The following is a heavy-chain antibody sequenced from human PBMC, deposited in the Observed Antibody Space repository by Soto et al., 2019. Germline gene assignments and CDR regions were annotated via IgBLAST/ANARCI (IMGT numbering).Heavy chain of an antibody. J-gene: IGHJ2*01. Sequence: QVQLVESGGGVVQPGRSLRLSCATSGFTFSSYGMHWVRQGPGKGLEWVAVIWYDGTNKYYADSVNGRFTISGDDSKNTLYLQMNSLRAEDTAVYYCARGPMTTVTTWGDWYFDLWGRGTLVTVSS. V-gene: IGHV3-33*01. CDR2: IWYDGTNK. CDR3: ARGPMTTVTTWGDWYFDL. D-gene: IGHD4-17*01. CDR1: GFTFSSYG.